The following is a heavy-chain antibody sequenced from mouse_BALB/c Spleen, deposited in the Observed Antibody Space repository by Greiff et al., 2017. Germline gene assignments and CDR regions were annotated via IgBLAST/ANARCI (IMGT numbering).Heavy chain of an antibody. D-gene: IGHD4-1*01. CDR2: IDPANGNT. Sequence: EVKLEESGAELVKPGASVKLSCTASGFKFKDTYMHWVKQRPEQGLEWIGRIDPANGNTKYDPKFQGKATITADTSSNTAYLQLSSLTSEDSAVYYCANWDEFAYWGQGTLVTVSA. J-gene: IGHJ3*01. CDR3: ANWDEFAY. V-gene: IGHV14-3*02. CDR1: GFKFKDTY.